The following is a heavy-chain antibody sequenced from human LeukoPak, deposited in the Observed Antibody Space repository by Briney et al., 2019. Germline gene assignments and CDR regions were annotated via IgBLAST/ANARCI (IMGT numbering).Heavy chain of an antibody. CDR1: DGSSGYY. J-gene: IGHJ4*02. D-gene: IGHD2-2*01. Sequence: PSETLSLTCAVYDGSSGYYWSWIRQPPGKGMGWNGEIHPSGITSFNPPLKSRASISADTSKNQFSLKLTSVPAADTALYYCSRGRDQSKTGDYWGQGTLVTVSS. V-gene: IGHV4-34*01. CDR2: IHPSGIT. CDR3: SRGRDQSKTGDY.